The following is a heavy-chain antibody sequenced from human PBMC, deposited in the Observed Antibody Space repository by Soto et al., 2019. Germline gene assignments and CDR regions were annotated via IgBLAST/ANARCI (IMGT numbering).Heavy chain of an antibody. D-gene: IGHD3-10*01. J-gene: IGHJ6*02. Sequence: SETMSLTCAVDGGSFSGYYWSWIRKPPGKGLEWIGEINHSGSTNYNPSLKSRVTISVDTSKNQFSLKLSSVTAADTAVYYCARGASSGRYVPYYYYGMDFRRQGTTVIVTS. CDR1: GGSFSGYY. CDR3: ARGASSGRYVPYYYYGMDF. CDR2: INHSGST. V-gene: IGHV4-34*01.